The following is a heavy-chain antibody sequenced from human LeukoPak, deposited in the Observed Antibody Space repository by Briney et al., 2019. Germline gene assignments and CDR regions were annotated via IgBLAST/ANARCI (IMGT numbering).Heavy chain of an antibody. Sequence: GGSLRLSCAASGFTFSSYSMNWVRQAPGKGLEWVSFISSSSSYIYYADSVKGRFTISRDNAKNSLYLQMNSLRAEDTAVYYCARDLAGATGYWGQGTLVTVSS. D-gene: IGHD1-26*01. CDR1: GFTFSSYS. V-gene: IGHV3-21*01. CDR2: ISSSSSYI. CDR3: ARDLAGATGY. J-gene: IGHJ4*02.